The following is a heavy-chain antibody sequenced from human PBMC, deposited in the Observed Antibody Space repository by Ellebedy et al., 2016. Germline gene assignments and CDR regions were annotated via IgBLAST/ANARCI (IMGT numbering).Heavy chain of an antibody. Sequence: ASVKVSCXASGYTFTSYAMHWVRQAPGQRLEWMGWINAGNGNTKYSQKFQGRVTITRDTSASTAYMELSSLRSEDTAVYYCARTSGYGDYGGLSAFDIWGQGTMVTVSS. CDR1: GYTFTSYA. V-gene: IGHV1-3*01. CDR2: INAGNGNT. CDR3: ARTSGYGDYGGLSAFDI. J-gene: IGHJ3*02. D-gene: IGHD4-17*01.